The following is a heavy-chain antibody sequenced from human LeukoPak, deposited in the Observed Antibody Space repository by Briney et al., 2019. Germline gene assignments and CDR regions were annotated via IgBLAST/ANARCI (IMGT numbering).Heavy chain of an antibody. CDR3: ARVRFLEWLLFFPHNWFDP. D-gene: IGHD3-3*01. J-gene: IGHJ5*02. V-gene: IGHV1-18*01. CDR2: ISAYNGNT. Sequence: EASVKVSCKASGYTFTSYGISWVRQAPGQGLEWMGWISAYNGNTNYVQKLQGRVTMTTDTSTSTAYMELRSLRSDDTAVYYCARVRFLEWLLFFPHNWFDPWGQGTLVTVSS. CDR1: GYTFTSYG.